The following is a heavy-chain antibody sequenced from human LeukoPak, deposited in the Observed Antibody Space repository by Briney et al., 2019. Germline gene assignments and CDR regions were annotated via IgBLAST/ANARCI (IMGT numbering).Heavy chain of an antibody. D-gene: IGHD2-21*01. CDR2: FDSEDGET. CDR3: ATVQRSLIRGAFDI. J-gene: IGHJ3*02. CDR1: GYTLTELP. V-gene: IGHV1-24*01. Sequence: ASVKVSCKVSGYTLTELPMHWVRQAPGKGLEWMGGFDSEDGETIYAQKFQGRVTMTEDTSTDTAYMELSSLRSEDTAVYYCATVQRSLIRGAFDIWGQGTMVTVSS.